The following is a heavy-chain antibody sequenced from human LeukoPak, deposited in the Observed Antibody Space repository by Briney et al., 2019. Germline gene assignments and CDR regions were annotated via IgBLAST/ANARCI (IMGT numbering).Heavy chain of an antibody. D-gene: IGHD6-19*01. J-gene: IGHJ4*02. CDR3: AAVAGTVDY. CDR1: GGSFSGYY. Sequence: NPSETLSLTCAVYGGSFSGYYWSWIRQPPGKGLEWIGEINHSGSTNYNPSLKSRVTISVDMSKNQFSLKLSSVTAADTAVYYCAAVAGTVDYWGQGTLVTVSS. CDR2: INHSGST. V-gene: IGHV4-34*01.